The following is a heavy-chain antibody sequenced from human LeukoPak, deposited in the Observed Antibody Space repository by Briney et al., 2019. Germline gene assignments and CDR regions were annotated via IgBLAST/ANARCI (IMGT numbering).Heavy chain of an antibody. J-gene: IGHJ4*02. V-gene: IGHV3-21*04. CDR3: AKRNSGSYSHFDY. CDR1: GFIFSSYN. D-gene: IGHD1-26*01. Sequence: GGSLRLSCAASGFIFSSYNMNWVRQAPGKGLEWVSSISSRNNYLYYADSVNGRFTISRDNAKNTLYLQMNSLRAEDTAVYYCAKRNSGSYSHFDYWGQGTLVTVSS. CDR2: ISSRNNYL.